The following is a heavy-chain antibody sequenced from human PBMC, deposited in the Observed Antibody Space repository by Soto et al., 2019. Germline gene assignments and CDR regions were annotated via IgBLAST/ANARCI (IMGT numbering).Heavy chain of an antibody. J-gene: IGHJ4*02. CDR3: ARSTYYCSGGTWGACFDY. CDR1: GGSISSTSFS. V-gene: IGHV4-39*01. D-gene: IGHD2-15*01. Sequence: QLQLQESGPGLVKSSETLSLTCGVSGGSISSTSFSWGWIRQPPGKGLEWIGNIYSSGSTYYNPSLKSRVAISVDTSKNQFSLRLSSVTAADTAVYYCARSTYYCSGGTWGACFDYWGQGTLITVSS. CDR2: IYSSGST.